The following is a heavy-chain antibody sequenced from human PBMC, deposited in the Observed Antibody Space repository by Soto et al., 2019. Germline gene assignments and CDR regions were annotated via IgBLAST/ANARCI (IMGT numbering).Heavy chain of an antibody. CDR1: GYSISSGYY. Sequence: PSETLSLTCAVSGYSISSGYYWGWLRQPPGKGLEWIGSIYHGGSTYYNPSLNSRVTLSIDMTNNHVSLILNSVTAADTAVYYCARDRQGTVGATTLGWFDPWGQGTLVTVSS. J-gene: IGHJ5*02. V-gene: IGHV4-38-2*02. D-gene: IGHD1-26*01. CDR3: ARDRQGTVGATTLGWFDP. CDR2: IYHGGST.